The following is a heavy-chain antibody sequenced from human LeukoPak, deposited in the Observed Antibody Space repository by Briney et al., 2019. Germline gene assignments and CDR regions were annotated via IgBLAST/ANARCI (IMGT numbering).Heavy chain of an antibody. CDR1: GGSISSYY. CDR2: IYYSGST. J-gene: IGHJ4*02. CDR3: ARLFGITMIED. V-gene: IGHV4-59*08. Sequence: TSETLSLTCTVSGGSISSYYWSWLRQPPGKGLEWIGYIYYSGSTNYNPSLKSRVTISVDTSKKQFSLKLSSVTAADTAVYYCARLFGITMIEDWGQGTLVTVSS. D-gene: IGHD3-22*01.